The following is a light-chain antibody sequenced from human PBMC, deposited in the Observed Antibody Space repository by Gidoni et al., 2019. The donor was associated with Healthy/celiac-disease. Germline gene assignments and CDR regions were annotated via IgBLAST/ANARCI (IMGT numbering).Light chain of an antibody. CDR3: AAWDDSLNGYV. V-gene: IGLV1-44*01. CDR2: SNN. CDR1: TSNIGSNT. J-gene: IGLJ1*01. Sequence: QSVLTQPPSSSGTPGQRVNISCSGSTSNIGSNTVNWYQPLPGTAPKLLIYSNNQRPSGVPDRFSGSKSGTSASLAISGLQSEDEADYYCAAWDDSLNGYVFGTGTKVTVL.